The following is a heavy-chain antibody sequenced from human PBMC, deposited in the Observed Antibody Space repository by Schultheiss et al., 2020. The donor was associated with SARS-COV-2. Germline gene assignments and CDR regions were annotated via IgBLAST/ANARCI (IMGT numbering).Heavy chain of an antibody. CDR3: ARGVEQLWHHYYYYGMDV. CDR1: GYTFTSYD. V-gene: IGHV1-8*03. CDR2: MNPNSGNT. D-gene: IGHD6-6*01. Sequence: ASVKVSCKASGYTFTSYDINWVRQATGQGLEWMGWMNPNSGNTGYAQKFQGTVTITRNTSISTAYMELSSLRSEDTAVYYCARGVEQLWHHYYYYGMDVWGQGTTVTVSS. J-gene: IGHJ6*02.